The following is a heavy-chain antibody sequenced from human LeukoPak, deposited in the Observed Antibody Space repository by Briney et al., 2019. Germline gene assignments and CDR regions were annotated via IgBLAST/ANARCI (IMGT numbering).Heavy chain of an antibody. CDR3: ARTGSSWYYFDY. CDR1: GFTLRNYA. J-gene: IGHJ4*02. Sequence: LRLPCASSGFTLRNYALNWARQAPGKGLGGFSYISSGGTTIYYADSVKGRFTFSRDHAKNSLYLQMNSLRAKHQSVYYRARTGSSWYYFDYWGQGTLVTVSS. D-gene: IGHD6-13*01. CDR2: ISSGGTTI. V-gene: IGHV3-48*03.